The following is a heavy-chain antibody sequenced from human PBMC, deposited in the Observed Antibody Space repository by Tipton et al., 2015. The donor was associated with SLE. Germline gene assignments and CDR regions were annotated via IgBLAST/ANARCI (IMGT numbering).Heavy chain of an antibody. CDR3: ARDPSGSYYFDS. CDR2: IKQDGSEK. Sequence: LSLTCAASKFTFGIYWMNWVRQAPGKGLEWVANIKQDGSEKYYVDSVKGRFTISRDNAKNSLFLQMNSLRAEDTAVYFCARDPSGSYYFDSWGQGTLVTVSS. V-gene: IGHV3-7*01. CDR1: KFTFGIYW. J-gene: IGHJ4*02. D-gene: IGHD5-12*01.